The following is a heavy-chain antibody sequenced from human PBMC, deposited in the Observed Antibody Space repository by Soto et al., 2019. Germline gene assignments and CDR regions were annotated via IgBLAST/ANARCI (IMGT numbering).Heavy chain of an antibody. V-gene: IGHV3-23*01. CDR2: VSASGGTA. D-gene: IGHD2-2*01. CDR1: GFTFSNYA. Sequence: EGSLRLSCAASGFTFSNYAMSWVRQAPGKGLEWVSAVSASGGTAYYADSVRGRFTISRDRSKNTLYLQMNSLRADDTAVYYCAKGRAVVPAAKFYYGMDVWGQGTTVTVSS. J-gene: IGHJ6*02. CDR3: AKGRAVVPAAKFYYGMDV.